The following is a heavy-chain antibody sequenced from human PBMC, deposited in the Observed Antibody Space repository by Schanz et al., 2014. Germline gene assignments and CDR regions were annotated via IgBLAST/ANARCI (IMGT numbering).Heavy chain of an antibody. CDR2: IGYLGDT. Sequence: VQLVESGGGVVQPGRSLRLSCAASGFTLSNSDMHWVRQGTGKGLEWVSTIGYLGDTYYPDSVKGRFTVSRDNSKNTVYLQMNRLRAEDTAVYYCARVHHYDPSGWGYFDYWGQGALXTVSS. CDR3: ARVHHYDPSGWGYFDY. V-gene: IGHV3-13*01. D-gene: IGHD3-22*01. J-gene: IGHJ4*02. CDR1: GFTLSNSD.